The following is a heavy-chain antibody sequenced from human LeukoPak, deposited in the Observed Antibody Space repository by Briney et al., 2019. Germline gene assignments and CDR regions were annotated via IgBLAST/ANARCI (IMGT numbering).Heavy chain of an antibody. Sequence: GGSLRLSCAASGFTFDDYAMHWVRQAPGKGLEWVSGISWNSGSIGYADSVKGRFTISRDNAKNSLYLQMNSLRAEDMALYYCAKGGYSGSSPGWAFDIWGQGTMVTVSS. D-gene: IGHD1-26*01. CDR3: AKGGYSGSSPGWAFDI. J-gene: IGHJ3*02. CDR1: GFTFDDYA. CDR2: ISWNSGSI. V-gene: IGHV3-9*03.